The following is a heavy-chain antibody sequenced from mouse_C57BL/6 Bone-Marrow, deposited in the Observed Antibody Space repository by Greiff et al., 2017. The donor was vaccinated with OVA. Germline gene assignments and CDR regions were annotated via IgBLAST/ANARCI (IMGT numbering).Heavy chain of an antibody. Sequence: QVQLKESGAELVRPGSSVKLSCKASGYTFTSYWMHWVKQRPIQGLEWIGNIDPSDSETHYNQKFKDKATLTVDKSSSTAYMQLSSLTSEDSAVYYCARYDSWFAYWGQGTLVTVSA. CDR3: ARYDSWFAY. D-gene: IGHD2-4*01. CDR2: IDPSDSET. CDR1: GYTFTSYW. V-gene: IGHV1-52*01. J-gene: IGHJ3*01.